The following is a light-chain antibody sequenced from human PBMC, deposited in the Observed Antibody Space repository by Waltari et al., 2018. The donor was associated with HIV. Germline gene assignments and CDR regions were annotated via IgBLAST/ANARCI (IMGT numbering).Light chain of an antibody. CDR3: SSYAGSNNRV. J-gene: IGLJ2*01. CDR1: RSDVGGYNY. V-gene: IGLV2-8*01. Sequence: QSALTQPPSASGSPGQSVTISCTGTRSDVGGYNYVSWYQQHPGKAPKLMIYEVTKRPSGVPDRFSGSRSGNTASLTVSGLQAEDEADYYCSSYAGSNNRVFGGGTKLTVL. CDR2: EVT.